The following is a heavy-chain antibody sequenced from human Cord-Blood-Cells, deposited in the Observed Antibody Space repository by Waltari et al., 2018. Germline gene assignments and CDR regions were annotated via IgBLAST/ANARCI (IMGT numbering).Heavy chain of an antibody. CDR3: ARVRHGFYFDY. CDR2: INHSGST. CDR1: GGSFSGYY. J-gene: IGHJ4*02. V-gene: IGHV4-34*01. Sequence: QVQLQQWGAGLLKPSETLSLTCAVYGGSFSGYYWSWIRQPPGKGLEWIGEINHSGSTNYNPSLKSRVTISVVTSKNQFSLKLSSVTAADTAVYYCARVRHGFYFDYWGQGTLVTVSS.